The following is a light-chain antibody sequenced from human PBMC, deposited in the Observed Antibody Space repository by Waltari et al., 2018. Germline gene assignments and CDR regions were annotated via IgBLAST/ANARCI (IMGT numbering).Light chain of an antibody. J-gene: IGLJ2*01. Sequence: QPVLTHPPSASRTPGQRVTLTCSGSSFNIGNNSVAWYHQLPGTAPNLLIYRNTQRPSGVPDRFSGSKSGTSASLAISGLRSEDEADYYCAAWDDSLSGVVFGGGTKLTVL. V-gene: IGLV1-47*01. CDR3: AAWDDSLSGVV. CDR1: SFNIGNNS. CDR2: RNT.